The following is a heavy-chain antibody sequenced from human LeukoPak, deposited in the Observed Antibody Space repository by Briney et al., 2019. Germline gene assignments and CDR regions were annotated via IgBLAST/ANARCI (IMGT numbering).Heavy chain of an antibody. D-gene: IGHD4-17*01. Sequence: GGSLRLSCAASGFTLSNYAMSWVRQAPGKGLEWVSAISGSGGSTYYADSVKGRFTISRDNSKNTLYLQMNSLRAEDTAVYYCAKAATVTTSAEYFQHWGQGTLVTVSS. CDR2: ISGSGGST. CDR3: AKAATVTTSAEYFQH. J-gene: IGHJ1*01. V-gene: IGHV3-23*01. CDR1: GFTLSNYA.